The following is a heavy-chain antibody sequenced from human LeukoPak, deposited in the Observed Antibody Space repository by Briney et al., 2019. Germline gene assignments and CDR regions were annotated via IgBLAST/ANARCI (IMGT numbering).Heavy chain of an antibody. V-gene: IGHV4-59*12. CDR3: ARDGGDYDFWSGPYMDV. CDR1: GGSISSYY. D-gene: IGHD3-3*01. CDR2: IYYSGST. J-gene: IGHJ6*03. Sequence: SETLSLTCTVSGGSISSYYWSWIRQPPGKGLEWIGYIYYSGSTNYNPSLKSRVTISVDTSKNQFSLKLSSVTAADTAVYYCARDGGDYDFWSGPYMDVWGKGTTVTVSS.